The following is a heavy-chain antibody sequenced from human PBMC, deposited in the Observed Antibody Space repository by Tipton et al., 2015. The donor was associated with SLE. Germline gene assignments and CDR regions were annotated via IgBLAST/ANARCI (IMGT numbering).Heavy chain of an antibody. Sequence: LRLSCSVSGDSISSGGYSWNWIRPPPGKGLQWIGYIFHSGITYYNPSLQSRLTMSVDTSRNQFSLKLTSVTAADSAAYFCARFDYSNWDDYWGQGTLVVVSS. J-gene: IGHJ4*02. CDR2: IFHSGIT. V-gene: IGHV4-30-2*05. CDR1: GDSISSGGYS. CDR3: ARFDYSNWDDY. D-gene: IGHD4-11*01.